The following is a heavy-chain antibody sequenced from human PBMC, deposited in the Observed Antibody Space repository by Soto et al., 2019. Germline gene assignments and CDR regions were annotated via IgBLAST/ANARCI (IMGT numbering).Heavy chain of an antibody. J-gene: IGHJ4*02. Sequence: QVQLVQSGAEVKRPGASVKVSCKASGYTFTTYYMHWVRQAPGQGLEWLGIINPNGGSTTYAQKFQGRVTRARDTSTSTGYLELSSLRSEDTAVYYCARAGYCSGGTCFHGNCDYWGQGTLVTVSA. CDR2: INPNGGST. CDR3: ARAGYCSGGTCFHGNCDY. D-gene: IGHD2-15*01. CDR1: GYTFTTYY. V-gene: IGHV1-46*01.